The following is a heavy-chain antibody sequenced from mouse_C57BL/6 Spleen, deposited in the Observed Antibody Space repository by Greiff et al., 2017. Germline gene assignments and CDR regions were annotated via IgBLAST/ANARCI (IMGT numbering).Heavy chain of an antibody. CDR3: ASRGDYGRGGY. CDR1: GYAFSSYW. J-gene: IGHJ2*01. V-gene: IGHV1-80*01. D-gene: IGHD2-4*01. Sequence: QVQLKESGAELVKPGASVKISCKASGYAFSSYWMNWVKQRPGQGLEWIGQIYPGDGDTNYNGKFKGKATLTADKSSSTAYMQLSSLTSEDSAVYFCASRGDYGRGGYWGQGTTLTVSA. CDR2: IYPGDGDT.